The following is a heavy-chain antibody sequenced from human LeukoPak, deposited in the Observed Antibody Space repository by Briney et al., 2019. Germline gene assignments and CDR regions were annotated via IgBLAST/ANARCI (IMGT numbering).Heavy chain of an antibody. CDR1: GFTFSSYA. CDR3: AKDLPFSYYYDSSGYRASGY. Sequence: GGSLRLSCAASGFTFSSYAMSWVRQAPGKGLEWVSAISGSGGSTYYADSVKGRFTISRDNSKNTLYLQMNSLRAEDTAVYYCAKDLPFSYYYDSSGYRASGYWGQGTLVTVSS. D-gene: IGHD3-22*01. J-gene: IGHJ4*02. V-gene: IGHV3-23*01. CDR2: ISGSGGST.